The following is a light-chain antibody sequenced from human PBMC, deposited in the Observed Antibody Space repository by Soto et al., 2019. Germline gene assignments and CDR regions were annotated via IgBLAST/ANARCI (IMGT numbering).Light chain of an antibody. CDR1: QNVRANY. J-gene: IGKJ5*01. CDR2: GAS. Sequence: EIVLTQSPGTLSLSPGERVTLSCRASQNVRANYLAWYQQKPGQAPRLLIYGASTRASGIPERFSGSGSGTDFTLTISCLQSEDFATYYCQQYYSYLLTFGQGTRLEIK. CDR3: QQYYSYLLT. V-gene: IGKV3-20*01.